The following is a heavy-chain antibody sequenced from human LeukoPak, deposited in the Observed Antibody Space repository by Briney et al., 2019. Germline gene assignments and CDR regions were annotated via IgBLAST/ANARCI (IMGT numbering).Heavy chain of an antibody. CDR1: GGSISSHY. CDR2: IYYSGST. Sequence: SETLSLTCTVSGGSISSHYWSWIRQPSGKGLEWIGYIYYSGSTNYNPSLKSRVTISVDTSKNQFSLKLSSVTAADTAVYYCARARSGSYGPGYYFDYWGQGTLVSVSS. CDR3: ARARSGSYGPGYYFDY. J-gene: IGHJ4*02. V-gene: IGHV4-59*11. D-gene: IGHD1-26*01.